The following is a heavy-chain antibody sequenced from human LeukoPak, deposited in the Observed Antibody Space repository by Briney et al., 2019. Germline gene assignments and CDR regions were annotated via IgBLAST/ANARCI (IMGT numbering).Heavy chain of an antibody. CDR1: GGSISSYY. CDR2: INHSGST. J-gene: IGHJ5*02. D-gene: IGHD2-15*01. Sequence: SETLSLTCTVSGGSISSYYWSWIRQPPGKGLEWIGEINHSGSTNYNPSLKSRVTISVDTSKNQFSLKLSSVTAADTAVYYCARWIYCSGGSCYSCDAGFDPWGQGTLVTVSS. V-gene: IGHV4-34*01. CDR3: ARWIYCSGGSCYSCDAGFDP.